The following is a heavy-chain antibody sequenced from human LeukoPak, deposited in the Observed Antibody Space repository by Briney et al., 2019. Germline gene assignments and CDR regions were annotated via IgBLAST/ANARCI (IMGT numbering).Heavy chain of an antibody. J-gene: IGHJ6*02. CDR1: GGSFSGYY. V-gene: IGHV4-34*01. D-gene: IGHD2-2*01. CDR3: ARGRRVVVPAAMPARRPYGMDV. CDR2: ISHSGST. Sequence: PSETLSLTCAVYGGSFSGYYWSWIRQPPGKGLEWIGEISHSGSTNYNPSLKSRVTTSVDTSKNQFSLKLSSVTAADTAVYYCARGRRVVVPAAMPARRPYGMDVWGQGTTVTVSS.